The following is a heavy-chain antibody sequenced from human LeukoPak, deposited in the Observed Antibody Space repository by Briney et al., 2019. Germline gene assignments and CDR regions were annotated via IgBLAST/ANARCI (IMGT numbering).Heavy chain of an antibody. D-gene: IGHD5-18*01. V-gene: IGHV3-21*01. J-gene: IGHJ4*02. CDR1: GFTFSSYS. CDR3: ARDQSYTYGFDY. CDR2: ITSSSSYI. Sequence: GGSLRLSCAASGFTFSSYSMNWVRQAPGKGLEWVPSITSSSSYIYYADSVKGRFTISRDHAKNSLYLQMNSLRAEDTAVYYCARDQSYTYGFDYWGQGTLVTVSS.